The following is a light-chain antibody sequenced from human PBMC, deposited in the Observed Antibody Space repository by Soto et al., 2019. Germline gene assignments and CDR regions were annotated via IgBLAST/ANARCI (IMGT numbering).Light chain of an antibody. CDR3: NSHAYSNNYV. J-gene: IGLJ1*01. V-gene: IGLV2-8*01. CDR2: EVS. Sequence: QSALTQPPSASGSPGQSVTISCTGTSSDVGGYNYVSWYQQHPGKAPKLIISEVSKRPSGVPDRFSGSKSGNTASLTVSGLQAEDEAEYYCNSHAYSNNYVFGTGTKLTVL. CDR1: SSDVGGYNY.